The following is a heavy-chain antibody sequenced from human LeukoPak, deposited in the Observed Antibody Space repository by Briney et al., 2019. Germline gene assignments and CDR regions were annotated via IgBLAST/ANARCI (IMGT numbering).Heavy chain of an antibody. D-gene: IGHD6-19*01. J-gene: IGHJ4*02. Sequence: ASVTVSCKASGYTFTGYYMHWVRQAPGQGLEWMGWINPNSGGTNYAQKFQGRVTMTRDTSISTAYMELSRLRSDDTAVYYCARDQSRWLVPWDYWGQGTLVTVSS. CDR1: GYTFTGYY. CDR2: INPNSGGT. CDR3: ARDQSRWLVPWDY. V-gene: IGHV1-2*02.